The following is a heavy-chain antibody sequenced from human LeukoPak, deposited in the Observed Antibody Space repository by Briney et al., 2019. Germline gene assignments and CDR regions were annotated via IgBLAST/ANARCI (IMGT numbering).Heavy chain of an antibody. CDR1: GYTFTGYY. J-gene: IGHJ1*01. V-gene: IGHV1-2*02. Sequence: ASVKVSCKASGYTFTGYYLHWVRQAPGEGLDWMGWINPNSGGTTYAQNFKGRVTMTWDTSISTAYMELSRLRSDDTAVYYCAREWELLRKYLYHWGQGTLVTVSS. CDR2: INPNSGGT. CDR3: AREWELLRKYLYH. D-gene: IGHD1-26*01.